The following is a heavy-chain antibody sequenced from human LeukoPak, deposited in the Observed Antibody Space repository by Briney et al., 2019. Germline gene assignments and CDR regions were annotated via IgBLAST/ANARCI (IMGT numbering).Heavy chain of an antibody. CDR2: FSSGGNVQ. CDR3: ARDRLGYCSSTSCYVWDYYYYGMDV. V-gene: IGHV3-11*01. Sequence: PGGSLRLSCAASGFSLSAYEMNWIRQAPGQGLEWVSHFSSGGNVQYYADSVRGRFTMARDNAKNSLYLQMNSLRAEDTAVYYCARDRLGYCSSTSCYVWDYYYYGMDVWGQGTTVTVSS. J-gene: IGHJ6*02. D-gene: IGHD2-2*01. CDR1: GFSLSAYE.